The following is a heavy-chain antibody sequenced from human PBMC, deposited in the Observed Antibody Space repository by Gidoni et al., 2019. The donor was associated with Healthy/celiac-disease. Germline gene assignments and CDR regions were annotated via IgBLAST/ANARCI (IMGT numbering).Heavy chain of an antibody. V-gene: IGHV3-23*01. Sequence: EVQLLASGGGLVQPGGSLRLSCAASGFTFSSYAMSWVRQAPGNGLEWVSAISGSGGSTYYADSVKGRFTISRDNSKNTLYLQMNSLRAEDTAVYYCAKGDYYSNYANDYWGQGTLVTVSS. CDR1: GFTFSSYA. CDR2: ISGSGGST. CDR3: AKGDYYSNYANDY. J-gene: IGHJ4*02. D-gene: IGHD4-4*01.